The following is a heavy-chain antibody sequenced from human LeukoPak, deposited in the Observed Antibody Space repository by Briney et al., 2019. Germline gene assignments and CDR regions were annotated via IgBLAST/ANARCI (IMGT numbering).Heavy chain of an antibody. CDR2: IIPIFGTA. D-gene: IGHD2-21*01. CDR1: GGTFSSYA. V-gene: IGHV1-69*13. J-gene: IGHJ4*02. CDR3: ARDGGASTTPMYYFDY. Sequence: SVKVSRKASGGTFSSYAISWVRQAPGQGLEWMGGIIPIFGTANYAQKFQGRVTITADESTSTAYMELSSLRSEDTAVYYCARDGGASTTPMYYFDYWGQGTLVTVSS.